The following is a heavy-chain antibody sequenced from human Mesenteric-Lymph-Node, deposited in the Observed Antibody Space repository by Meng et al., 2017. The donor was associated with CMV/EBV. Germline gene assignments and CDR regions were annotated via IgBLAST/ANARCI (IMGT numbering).Heavy chain of an antibody. CDR3: VREVRYGVGSYPH. Sequence: GESLKISCATSGFTFSSYWMHWVRQAPGKALVWVSRINTDGRIISYADSVKGRFTISRDNAKNTLYLEMNSLRADDTAVYYCVREVRYGVGSYPHWGQGTLVTVSS. J-gene: IGHJ4*02. CDR2: INTDGRII. D-gene: IGHD3-10*01. CDR1: GFTFSSYW. V-gene: IGHV3-74*01.